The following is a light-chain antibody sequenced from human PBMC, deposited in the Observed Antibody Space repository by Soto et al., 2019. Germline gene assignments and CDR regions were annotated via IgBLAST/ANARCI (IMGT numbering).Light chain of an antibody. V-gene: IGLV1-51*02. CDR1: SSNIGNNY. CDR3: GIWDSSLSAGRV. J-gene: IGLJ3*02. Sequence: QSVLTQPPSVSAAPGQKVTISCSGSSSNIGNNYVSWYQQLPGTAPKLLIYENNKRPSGIPDRFSGSKSGTSATLGITGLQTGDVADYYCGIWDSSLSAGRVFGGGTKLTVL. CDR2: ENN.